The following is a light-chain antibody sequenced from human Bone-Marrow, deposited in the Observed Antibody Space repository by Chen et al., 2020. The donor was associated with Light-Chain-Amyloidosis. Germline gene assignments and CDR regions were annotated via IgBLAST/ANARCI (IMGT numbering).Light chain of an antibody. V-gene: IGLV3-21*02. CDR2: DDS. J-gene: IGLJ3*02. CDR1: NIGSTS. CDR3: QVWDRSSDRPV. Sequence: SYVLTQPSSVSVAPGQTATFACGVNNIGSTSVHWYQQTPGQAPLLVVYDDSDRPSGIPERLSGSNSGNTATLTISRVEAGDEADYYCQVWDRSSDRPVFGGGTKLTVL.